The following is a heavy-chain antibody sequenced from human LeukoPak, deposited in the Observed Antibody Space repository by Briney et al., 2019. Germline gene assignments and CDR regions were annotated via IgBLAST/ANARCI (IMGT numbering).Heavy chain of an antibody. CDR1: GSMYNYY. V-gene: IGHV4-59*08. J-gene: IGHJ4*02. CDR3: ARVLSGYNSGQGHFDY. CDR2: IHYNGIT. D-gene: IGHD3-10*01. Sequence: SETLSLTCTVSGSMYNYYWSWIRQPPGKGLEWIGYIHYNGITNYNPSLKTRVTMSLDTSKNQVSLNLNSVTAADTAVYYCARVLSGYNSGQGHFDYWGQGILVTVSS.